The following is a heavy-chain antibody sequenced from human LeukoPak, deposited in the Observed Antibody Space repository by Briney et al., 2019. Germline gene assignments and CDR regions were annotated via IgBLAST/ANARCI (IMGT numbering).Heavy chain of an antibody. Sequence: GGSLRLSCAASGFTFSSYALTWVHQAPGKGLEWVSAFSGSAVNTHYADSVKGRFTISRDNSKNTLYLQMNSLRAEDTAVYYCAKVFDFWSGFNWFDPWGQGTLVTVSS. V-gene: IGHV3-23*01. J-gene: IGHJ5*02. CDR3: AKVFDFWSGFNWFDP. CDR1: GFTFSSYA. CDR2: FSGSAVNT. D-gene: IGHD3-3*01.